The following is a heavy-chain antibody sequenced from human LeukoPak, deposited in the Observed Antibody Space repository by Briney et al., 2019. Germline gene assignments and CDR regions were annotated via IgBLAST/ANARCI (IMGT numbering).Heavy chain of an antibody. J-gene: IGHJ4*02. V-gene: IGHV3-23*01. CDR1: GFTLSSYA. CDR2: VSDRGDIT. CDR3: ATALGSNSRIDY. Sequence: GGSLRLSCAVSGFTLSSYAMSCVRQAPGKGLEWVSTVSDRGDITYYTDSVKGRFTISRDISKNTLFLQMNSLRAEDTAVYYCATALGSNSRIDYWGQGTLVTVSS. D-gene: IGHD7-27*01.